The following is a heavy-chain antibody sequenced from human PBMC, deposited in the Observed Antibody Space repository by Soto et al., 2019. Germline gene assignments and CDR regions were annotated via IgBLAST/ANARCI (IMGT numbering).Heavy chain of an antibody. V-gene: IGHV3-23*01. CDR3: ATVVAVRSSAFDI. Sequence: HPGGSLRLSCAASGFTFSSYAMSWVRQAPGKGLEWVSAISGSGGSTYYADSVKGRFTISRDNSKNTLYLQMNSLRAEDTAVYYCATVVAVRSSAFDIWGQGTMVTVS. D-gene: IGHD2-15*01. J-gene: IGHJ3*02. CDR2: ISGSGGST. CDR1: GFTFSSYA.